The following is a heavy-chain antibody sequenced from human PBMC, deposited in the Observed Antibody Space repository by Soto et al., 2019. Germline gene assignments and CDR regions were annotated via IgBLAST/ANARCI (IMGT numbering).Heavy chain of an antibody. CDR3: ARVRSSFWSGYYTGMVMDYYYYYMDV. CDR1: GFTFRSYW. Sequence: GGPLRLSCASSGFTFRSYWMSWVCQASGQGLEWVANIKQDGSEKYYVDSVKGRFTISRDNAKNSLYLQMNSLRAEDTAVYYCARVRSSFWSGYYTGMVMDYYYYYMDVWGKGT. D-gene: IGHD3-3*01. J-gene: IGHJ6*03. V-gene: IGHV3-7*01. CDR2: IKQDGSEK.